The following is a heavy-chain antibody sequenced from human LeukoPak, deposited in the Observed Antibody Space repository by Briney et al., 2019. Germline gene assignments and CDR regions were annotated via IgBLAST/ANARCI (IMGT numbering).Heavy chain of an antibody. CDR2: IYNSGTT. D-gene: IGHD3-22*01. V-gene: IGHV3-53*01. J-gene: IGHJ3*02. CDR3: ARTNSGSHRAFDI. Sequence: GESLRLSCAASGFTVSSNYMSWVRQAPGKGLEWVSVIYNSGTTYYADSVKGRFTISRDNSKNTLYLQINSLRAEDTAVYYCARTNSGSHRAFDIWGQGTLVTVSS. CDR1: GFTVSSNY.